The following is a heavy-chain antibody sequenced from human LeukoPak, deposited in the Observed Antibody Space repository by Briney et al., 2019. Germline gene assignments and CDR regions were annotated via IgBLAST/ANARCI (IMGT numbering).Heavy chain of an antibody. CDR3: ARMGGYDGMDWFDP. V-gene: IGHV3-11*01. Sequence: PGGSLRLSCAASGFTFSDYYMSWIRQAPGKGLEGVSYISSSCSTIYYADSVKGRFTISRDNAKNSLYLQMNSLRAEDTAVYYCARMGGYDGMDWFDPWGQGTLVTVSS. J-gene: IGHJ5*02. CDR2: ISSSCSTI. CDR1: GFTFSDYY. D-gene: IGHD5-12*01.